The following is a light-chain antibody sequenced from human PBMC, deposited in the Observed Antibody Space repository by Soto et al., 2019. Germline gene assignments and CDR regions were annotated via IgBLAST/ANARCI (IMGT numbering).Light chain of an antibody. CDR1: QNIHNY. J-gene: IGKJ4*01. CDR3: QRRSTWPPLT. Sequence: EIVLTQSPATLSLSPGERATLSCRASQNIHNYLAWYQQTPGQAPRLLIYDASNRATGIPARFSGSGSGTDSTLTISSLEPEDFAVYYCQRRSTWPPLTFGGGTKVEIK. V-gene: IGKV3-11*01. CDR2: DAS.